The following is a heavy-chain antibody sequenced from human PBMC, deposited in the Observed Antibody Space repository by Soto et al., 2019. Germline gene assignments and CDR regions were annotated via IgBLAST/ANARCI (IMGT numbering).Heavy chain of an antibody. J-gene: IGHJ4*02. CDR1: GSTFSSYA. V-gene: IGHV3-23*01. D-gene: IGHD4-17*01. Sequence: GGSLRLSCAASGSTFSSYAMSWVRQAPGKGLEWVSAISGSGGSTYYADSVKGRFTISRDNSKNTLYLQMNSLRAEDTAVYYCAKDPRTYGGNYYFDYWGQGTLVTVSS. CDR3: AKDPRTYGGNYYFDY. CDR2: ISGSGGST.